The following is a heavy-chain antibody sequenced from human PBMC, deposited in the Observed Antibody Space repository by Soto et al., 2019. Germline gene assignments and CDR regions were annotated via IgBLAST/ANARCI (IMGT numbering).Heavy chain of an antibody. CDR3: ARHLQLEPPWYYYGMDV. J-gene: IGHJ6*02. CDR1: GGSISSYY. V-gene: IGHV4-59*08. D-gene: IGHD1-1*01. CDR2: IYYSGST. Sequence: TSETLSLTCTVSGGSISSYYWSWIRQPPGKGLEWIGYIYYSGSTNYNPSLKSRVTISVDTSKNQFSLKLSSVTAADTAVYYCARHLQLEPPWYYYGMDVWGQGTTVTVSS.